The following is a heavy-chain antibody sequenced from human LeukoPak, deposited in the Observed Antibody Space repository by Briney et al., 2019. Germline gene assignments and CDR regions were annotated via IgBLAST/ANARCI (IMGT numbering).Heavy chain of an antibody. V-gene: IGHV3-48*03. CDR3: PTLTVATNFDY. D-gene: IGHD6-19*01. J-gene: IGHJ4*02. CDR2: ISSSGTTT. Sequence: GGSLRLSCAASGFSFSVYEMHWVRQAPGKGLEWISDISSSGTTTYYADSVKGRFTISRDNAKKSLYLQMNSLRAEDTAVYYCPTLTVATNFDYWGQGTLVTVSS. CDR1: GFSFSVYE.